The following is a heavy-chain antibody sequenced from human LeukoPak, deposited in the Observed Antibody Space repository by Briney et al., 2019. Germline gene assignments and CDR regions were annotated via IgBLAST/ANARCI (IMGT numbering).Heavy chain of an antibody. CDR3: ARDHSSGWSEYFQH. Sequence: GGSLRLSCAASGFTFSSYAMSWVRQAPGKGLEWVAVISYDGSNKYYADSVKGRFTISRDNSKNTLYLQMNSLRAEDTAVYYCARDHSSGWSEYFQHWGQGTLVTVSS. CDR2: ISYDGSNK. J-gene: IGHJ1*01. D-gene: IGHD6-19*01. CDR1: GFTFSSYA. V-gene: IGHV3-30-3*01.